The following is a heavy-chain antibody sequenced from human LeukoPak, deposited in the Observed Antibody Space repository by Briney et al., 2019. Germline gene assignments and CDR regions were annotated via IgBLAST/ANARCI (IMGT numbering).Heavy chain of an antibody. CDR3: ARDDDFWSGPGDY. J-gene: IGHJ4*02. CDR1: GGSISSGGYY. Sequence: SETLSLTCTVSGGSISSGGYYWSWIRQPPGKGLEWIGYIYHSGSTYYNPSLKSRVTISVDRSKNQFSLKLSSVTAADTAVYYCARDDDFWSGPGDYWGQGTLVTVSS. CDR2: IYHSGST. D-gene: IGHD3-3*01. V-gene: IGHV4-30-2*01.